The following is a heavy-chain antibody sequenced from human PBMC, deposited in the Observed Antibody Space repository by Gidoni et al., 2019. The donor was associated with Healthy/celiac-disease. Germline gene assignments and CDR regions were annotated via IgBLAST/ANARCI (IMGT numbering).Heavy chain of an antibody. V-gene: IGHV3-23*01. CDR2: ISGSGGST. Sequence: EVQLLESGGGLVQPGGSLRLPCAASGFTFSSYAMSWVRQAPGKGLEWVSAISGSGGSTYYADSVKGRFTISRDNSKNTLYLQMNSLRAEDTAVYYCAKGSSSQGRYYYYGMDVWGQGTTVTVSS. CDR1: GFTFSSYA. J-gene: IGHJ6*02. D-gene: IGHD6-13*01. CDR3: AKGSSSQGRYYYYGMDV.